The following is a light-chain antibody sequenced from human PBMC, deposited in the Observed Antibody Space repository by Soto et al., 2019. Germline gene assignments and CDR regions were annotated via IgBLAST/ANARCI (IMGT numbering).Light chain of an antibody. CDR3: QEYNIWPLWK. J-gene: IGKJ1*01. Sequence: EIVMTQSPATLSVSPGDRATLSCRASESVTSSLAWYQQKPGQPPRLLIYAASTRATDVPARFSGGGSETEFTIAISCRQYEDFAVYFCQEYNIWPLWKCGQGTKVDIK. CDR2: AAS. V-gene: IGKV3-15*01. CDR1: ESVTSS.